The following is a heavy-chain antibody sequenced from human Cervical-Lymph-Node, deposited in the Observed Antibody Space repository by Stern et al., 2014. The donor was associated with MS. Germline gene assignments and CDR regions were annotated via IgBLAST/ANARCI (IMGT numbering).Heavy chain of an antibody. CDR2: IIPVFDT. D-gene: IGHD5-24*01. V-gene: IGHV1-69*01. CDR1: GGTFSNYA. J-gene: IGHJ4*02. CDR3: ARGDGYSYFDY. Sequence: VPLVESGAEVKKPGSSVKVSCKASGGTFSNYAVSWVRQAPGQGLEWMGGIIPVFDTRYAEKFQGRVTITADESTSTAYMELSSLRSEDTAMYYCARGDGYSYFDYWGQGTLVTVSA.